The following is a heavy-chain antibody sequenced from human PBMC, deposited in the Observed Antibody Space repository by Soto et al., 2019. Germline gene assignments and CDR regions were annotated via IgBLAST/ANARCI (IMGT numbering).Heavy chain of an antibody. Sequence: PVGSLRLSCAASGFTFSNSAITWGRQAPGKGLEWVSALSGSGRSTYYADSVKGRFTISRDNSKNILYLQMNSLRAEDTAVYYCAKDGGYSYGTDHWGQGTQVTVSS. J-gene: IGHJ4*02. CDR3: AKDGGYSYGTDH. CDR1: GFTFSNSA. V-gene: IGHV3-23*01. CDR2: LSGSGRST. D-gene: IGHD5-18*01.